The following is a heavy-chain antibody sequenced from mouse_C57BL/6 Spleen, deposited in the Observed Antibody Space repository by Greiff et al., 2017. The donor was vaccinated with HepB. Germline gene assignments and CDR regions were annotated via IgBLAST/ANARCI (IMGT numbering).Heavy chain of an antibody. V-gene: IGHV1-55*01. J-gene: IGHJ4*01. CDR2: IYPGSGST. CDR1: GYTFTSYW. Sequence: QVQLQQSGAELVKPGASVKMSCKASGYTFTSYWITWVKQRPGQGLEWIGDIYPGSGSTNYNEKFKSKATLTVDTSSSTAYMQLSSLTSEDSAVYYCARSTAPSYYAMDYWGQGTSVTVSS. CDR3: ARSTAPSYYAMDY. D-gene: IGHD1-2*01.